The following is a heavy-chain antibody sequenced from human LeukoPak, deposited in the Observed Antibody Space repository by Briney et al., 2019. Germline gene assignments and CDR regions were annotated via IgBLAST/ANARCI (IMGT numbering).Heavy chain of an antibody. CDR3: AKFRPITSVAGTIFHY. J-gene: IGHJ4*02. Sequence: GGSLRLSCAASGFTFTNYAMSWVRQAPGKGLEWVSAISGNGGSTYYADTVKGRFTISRDNSKNTLYLQMNSLRAEDTAVYYCAKFRPITSVAGTIFHYWGQGALVTVSS. CDR1: GFTFTNYA. D-gene: IGHD6-19*01. V-gene: IGHV3-23*01. CDR2: ISGNGGST.